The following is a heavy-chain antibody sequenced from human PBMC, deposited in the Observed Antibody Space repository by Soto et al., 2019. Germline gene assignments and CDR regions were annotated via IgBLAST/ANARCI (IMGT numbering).Heavy chain of an antibody. V-gene: IGHV4-4*02. CDR3: AGEVDTYGPPPRDAFDI. D-gene: IGHD2-15*01. CDR1: GGSISSSNW. J-gene: IGHJ3*02. Sequence: QVQLQESGPGLVKPSGTLSLTCAVSGGSISSSNWWSWVRQPPGKGLEWIGEIYHSGSTNYNPSPKVQVTISVAKSKTRFPRKWGSVPAGTRAVYYCAGEVDTYGPPPRDAFDIWAQGTMFTVS. CDR2: IYHSGST.